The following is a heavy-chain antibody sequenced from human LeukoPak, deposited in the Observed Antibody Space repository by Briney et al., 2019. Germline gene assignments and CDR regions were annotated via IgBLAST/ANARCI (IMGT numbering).Heavy chain of an antibody. CDR3: ARRGGDFHTGIVFDN. CDR2: IYYTGTT. Sequence: SETLSLTCAVSGGSTSSSLYHWGWIRQPPGKGLEWVGNIYYTGTTNYSPSLKSRLTLSIDTSRSQFSLKLTSVTAADTAVYYCARRGGDFHTGIVFDNWGQGSLVTVSS. D-gene: IGHD3-16*01. CDR1: GGSTSSSLYH. J-gene: IGHJ4*02. V-gene: IGHV4-39*07.